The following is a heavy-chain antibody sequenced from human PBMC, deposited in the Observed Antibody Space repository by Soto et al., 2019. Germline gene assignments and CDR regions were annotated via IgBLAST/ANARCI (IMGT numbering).Heavy chain of an antibody. CDR3: ARGAAGESFDY. D-gene: IGHD6-13*01. V-gene: IGHV4-31*03. Sequence: SETLSLTCTVSGGSISSGVYYWSWIRQHPGKGLEWIGYIYYSGITYYNPSLKSRVTISVDTSKSQFSLKLSSVTAADTAVYYCARGAAGESFDYWGQGTLVTVSS. CDR1: GGSISSGVYY. J-gene: IGHJ4*02. CDR2: IYYSGIT.